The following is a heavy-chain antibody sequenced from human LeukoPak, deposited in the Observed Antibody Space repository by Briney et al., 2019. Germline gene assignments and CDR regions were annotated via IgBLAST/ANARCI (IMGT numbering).Heavy chain of an antibody. CDR1: GFTFSSYA. D-gene: IGHD3-16*01. CDR2: ISYDGSNK. Sequence: PGGSLRLSCAASGFTFSSYAMHWVRQAPGKGLEWVAVISYDGSNKYYADSVKGRFTISRDNSKNTLYLQMNSLRAEDTAVYYCARDKGTLFGPSGAFDIWGQGTMVTVSS. V-gene: IGHV3-30-3*01. CDR3: ARDKGTLFGPSGAFDI. J-gene: IGHJ3*02.